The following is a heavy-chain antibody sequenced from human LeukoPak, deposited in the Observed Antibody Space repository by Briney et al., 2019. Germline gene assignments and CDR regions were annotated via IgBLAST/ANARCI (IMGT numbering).Heavy chain of an antibody. Sequence: ASVKVSCKASGYTFTGYYMHWVRQPPGQGLEWMGWINPNSGGTNYAQKFQGRVTMTRDTSISTAYMELSRLRSDDTAVYYCARVNVLLWFGEFLSYGMDVWGQGTTVTVSS. CDR2: INPNSGGT. CDR1: GYTFTGYY. V-gene: IGHV1-2*02. J-gene: IGHJ6*02. CDR3: ARVNVLLWFGEFLSYGMDV. D-gene: IGHD3-10*01.